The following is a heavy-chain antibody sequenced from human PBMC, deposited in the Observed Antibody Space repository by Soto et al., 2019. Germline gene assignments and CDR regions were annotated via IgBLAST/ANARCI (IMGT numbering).Heavy chain of an antibody. D-gene: IGHD4-17*01. V-gene: IGHV1-69*01. Sequence: QVQLVQSGAEVKKPGSSVKVSCKASGGTFSSYAISWVRQAPGQGLEWMGGIIPIFGTANYAQKFQGRVTITADEYTRTAYMELSSLRSADTAVYYCARDRHGYGGNSDDYWGQGTLVTVSA. J-gene: IGHJ4*02. CDR2: IIPIFGTA. CDR1: GGTFSSYA. CDR3: ARDRHGYGGNSDDY.